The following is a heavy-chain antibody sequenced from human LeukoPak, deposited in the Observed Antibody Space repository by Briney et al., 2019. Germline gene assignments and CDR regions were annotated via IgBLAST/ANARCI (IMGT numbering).Heavy chain of an antibody. CDR1: GFTFSSYA. J-gene: IGHJ4*02. Sequence: GRSLRLSCAASGFTFSSYAMHWVRQAPGKGLEWVAVISYDGSNKYYADSVKGRFTISRDNSKNTLYLQMNSLRAEDTAVYYCARDRTMITFGGVVVYHWGQGTLVTVSS. CDR2: ISYDGSNK. CDR3: ARDRTMITFGGVVVYH. D-gene: IGHD3-16*02. V-gene: IGHV3-30-3*01.